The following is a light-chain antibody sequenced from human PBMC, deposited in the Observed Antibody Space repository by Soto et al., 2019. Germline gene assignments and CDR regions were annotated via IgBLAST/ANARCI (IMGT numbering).Light chain of an antibody. V-gene: IGKV3-20*01. CDR2: GAS. CDR3: QQYGSLSWT. Sequence: EIVLTQSPATLSLSPGERATLSCRASQSVSSNYLAWYQQKPGQAPRLLIHGASTRATGVPDRFSGSGSGTDFTLTISRLEPEDFAVYHCQQYGSLSWTFGQGTKVDIK. CDR1: QSVSSNY. J-gene: IGKJ1*01.